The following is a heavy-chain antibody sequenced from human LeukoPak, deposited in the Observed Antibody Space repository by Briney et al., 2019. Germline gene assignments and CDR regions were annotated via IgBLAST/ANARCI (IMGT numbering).Heavy chain of an antibody. CDR2: ISGSGGST. CDR1: GFTFSSYA. J-gene: IGHJ6*02. V-gene: IGHV3-23*01. D-gene: IGHD2-8*01. CDR3: ARGPERTGVGTRYYYDMDV. Sequence: GGSLRLSCAASGFTFSSYAMSWVRQAPGKGLEWVSAISGSGGSTYYADSVKGRFTISRDNSKNTLYLQMNSLRAEDTAVYYCARGPERTGVGTRYYYDMDVWGQGTTVTVSS.